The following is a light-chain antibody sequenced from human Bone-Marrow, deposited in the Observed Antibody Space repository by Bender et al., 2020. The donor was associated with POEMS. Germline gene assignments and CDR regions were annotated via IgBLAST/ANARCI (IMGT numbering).Light chain of an antibody. CDR1: NIGDYN. Sequence: SYVLTQPPSVSVAPGQTARMTCGGDNIGDYNVHWYQHKPGQAPVLVLYDDSDRPSGVPDRFSGSKSGTSASLAISGLQSEDEADYYCAAWDDSLKGQVFGGGTKLTVL. J-gene: IGLJ2*01. V-gene: IGLV3-21*02. CDR3: AAWDDSLKGQV. CDR2: DDS.